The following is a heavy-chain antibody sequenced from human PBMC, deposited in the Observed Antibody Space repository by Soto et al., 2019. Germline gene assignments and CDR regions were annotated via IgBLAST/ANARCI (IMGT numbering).Heavy chain of an antibody. D-gene: IGHD5-18*01. V-gene: IGHV3-30-3*01. CDR3: ARGLMVDTAMVKGIDY. CDR2: ISYDGSNK. Sequence: QSGGSLRLSCAASGFTFSSYAMHWVRQAPGKGLEWVAVISYDGSNKYYADSVKGRFTISRDNSKNTLYLQMNSLRAEDTAVYYCARGLMVDTAMVKGIDYWGQGTLVTVSS. J-gene: IGHJ4*02. CDR1: GFTFSSYA.